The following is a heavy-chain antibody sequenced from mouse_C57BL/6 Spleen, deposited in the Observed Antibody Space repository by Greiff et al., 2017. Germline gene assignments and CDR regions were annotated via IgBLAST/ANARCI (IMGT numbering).Heavy chain of an antibody. D-gene: IGHD1-1*01. V-gene: IGHV5-17*01. Sequence: EVQLVESGGGLVKPGGSLKLSCAASGFTFSDYGMHWVRQAPEKGLEWVAYISSGSSTIYYADTVKGRFTISRDNAKNTLFLQMTSLRSEDTAMYYCARDPVVAPNYFDYWGQGTTLTVSS. CDR1: GFTFSDYG. J-gene: IGHJ2*01. CDR2: ISSGSSTI. CDR3: ARDPVVAPNYFDY.